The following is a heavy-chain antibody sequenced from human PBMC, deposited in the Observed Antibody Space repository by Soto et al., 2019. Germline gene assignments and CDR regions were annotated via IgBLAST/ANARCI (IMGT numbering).Heavy chain of an antibody. CDR1: GFTFSSYA. Sequence: GGSLRLSCAASGFTFSSYAMHWVRQAPGKGLEWVAVISYDGSNKYYADSVKGRFTISRDNSKNTLYLQMNSLRAEDTAVYYCATLGGSFYFDYWGQGTLVTVSS. V-gene: IGHV3-30-3*01. CDR3: ATLGGSFYFDY. D-gene: IGHD1-26*01. J-gene: IGHJ4*02. CDR2: ISYDGSNK.